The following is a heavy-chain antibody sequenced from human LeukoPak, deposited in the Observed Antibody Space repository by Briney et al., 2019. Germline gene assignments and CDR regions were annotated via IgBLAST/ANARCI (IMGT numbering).Heavy chain of an antibody. CDR1: GFTFDDYA. CDR2: ISGDGGST. V-gene: IGHV3-43*02. J-gene: IGHJ3*02. CDR3: ANLYYYDISGYYYRGFWDAFVI. D-gene: IGHD3-22*01. Sequence: GGSLRLSCAASGFTFDDYAMHWVRQAPGKGLEWVSLISGDGGSTYYADSVKGRFTISRDNSKNSLYLQMNSLRTEDTALYYCANLYYYDISGYYYRGFWDAFVIWGQGTMVTVSS.